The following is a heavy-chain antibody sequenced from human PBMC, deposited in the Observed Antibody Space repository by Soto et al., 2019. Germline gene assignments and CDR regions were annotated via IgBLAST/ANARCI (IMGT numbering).Heavy chain of an antibody. Sequence: QVQLVQSGAEVKKPGASVKVSCKASGYTFTSYGVSWVRQAPGKGVEWMGWISGYNGNTNYAQKLQGRVTMTTDTPTSTTYIELRSLRSDDTAVYYCARGGKYYYGSGSPYYYGMDVWGQGIPVTVSS. D-gene: IGHD3-10*01. CDR1: GYTFTSYG. CDR2: ISGYNGNT. CDR3: ARGGKYYYGSGSPYYYGMDV. J-gene: IGHJ6*02. V-gene: IGHV1-18*04.